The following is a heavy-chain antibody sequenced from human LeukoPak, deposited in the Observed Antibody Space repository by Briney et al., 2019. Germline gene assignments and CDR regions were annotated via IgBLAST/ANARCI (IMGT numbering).Heavy chain of an antibody. CDR3: ARSKRYYYDSSGYSLDY. CDR1: GYSFTSYW. J-gene: IGHJ4*02. V-gene: IGHV5-51*01. D-gene: IGHD3-22*01. CDR2: IYPGDSDT. Sequence: GESLKISCKGSGYSFTSYWIGWVRQMPGKGLEWMGIIYPGDSDTRYSPSFQGQVTISADKSISTAYLQWSSLKASDTAMYYCARSKRYYYDSSGYSLDYWGQGTLVTVSS.